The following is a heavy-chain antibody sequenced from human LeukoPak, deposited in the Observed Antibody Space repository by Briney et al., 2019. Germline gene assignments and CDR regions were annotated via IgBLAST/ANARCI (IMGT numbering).Heavy chain of an antibody. CDR2: ISSRSATI. CDR1: GFTFSSYS. CDR3: ARDYHYNSSEYAFDI. V-gene: IGHV3-48*01. D-gene: IGHD3-22*01. J-gene: IGHJ3*02. Sequence: QPGGSLRLSCAASGFTFSSYSMNWVRQAPGKGLEWVSYISSRSATIYYADSVKGRFTISRDNAKNSLYLQMNSLRAEDTAVYYCARDYHYNSSEYAFDIWGQGTMVTVSS.